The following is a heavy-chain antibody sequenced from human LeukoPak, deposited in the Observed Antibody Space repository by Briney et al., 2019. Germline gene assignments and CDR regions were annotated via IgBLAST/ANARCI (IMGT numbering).Heavy chain of an antibody. CDR3: ARVGYYYYYMDV. Sequence: PSDTLSLTCTVSGEPISIHYWRWIRQPPGKGLEWIGYIFNIHTSGSTNYNPSLRSRVTISVDTSKNQFSLKLSSVTAADPAVYYCARVGYYYYYMDVWGKGTTVTVSS. J-gene: IGHJ6*03. V-gene: IGHV4-59*11. CDR1: GEPISIHY. CDR2: IFNIHTSGST.